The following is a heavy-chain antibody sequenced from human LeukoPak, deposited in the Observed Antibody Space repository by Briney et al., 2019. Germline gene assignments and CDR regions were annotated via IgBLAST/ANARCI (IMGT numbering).Heavy chain of an antibody. CDR3: ARARAGDYYDSSGYWFDP. CDR2: IRYDGSNK. Sequence: GGSLRLSCAASGFTFSSYGMHWVRQAPGKGLEWVAFIRYDGSNKYYADSVKGRFTISRDNSKNTLYLQMNSLRAEDTAVYYCARARAGDYYDSSGYWFDPWGQGTLVTVSS. D-gene: IGHD3-22*01. V-gene: IGHV3-30*02. J-gene: IGHJ5*02. CDR1: GFTFSSYG.